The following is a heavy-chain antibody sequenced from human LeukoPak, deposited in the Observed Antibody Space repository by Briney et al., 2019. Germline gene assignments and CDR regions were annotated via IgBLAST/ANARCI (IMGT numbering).Heavy chain of an antibody. D-gene: IGHD3-10*01. J-gene: IGHJ4*02. V-gene: IGHV3-48*01. CDR3: ARDPYGSGSYYPS. CDR1: GFTFSSYS. CDR2: ISSSSSTI. Sequence: GGSLRLSCAASGFTFSSYSMNWVRQAPGKGLEWVSYISSSSSTIYYADSVKGRFTISRDNAKNSLYLQMNSLRAEDTAVYYCARDPYGSGSYYPSWGQGTLVTVSS.